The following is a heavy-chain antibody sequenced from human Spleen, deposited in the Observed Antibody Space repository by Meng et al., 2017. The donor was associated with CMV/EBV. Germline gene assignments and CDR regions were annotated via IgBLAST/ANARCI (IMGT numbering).Heavy chain of an antibody. CDR2: IGAYKGNT. Sequence: ASVKVSCKSSGYSFNTYGISWVRQAPGQGLEWLAWIGAYKGNTNYAQKFQDRVTLTIETSTSTAYMELRSLRLDDTAVYYCARQLIPATPLDFWGQGTLVTVSS. CDR1: GYSFNTYG. CDR3: ARQLIPATPLDF. D-gene: IGHD2-15*01. V-gene: IGHV1-18*04. J-gene: IGHJ4*02.